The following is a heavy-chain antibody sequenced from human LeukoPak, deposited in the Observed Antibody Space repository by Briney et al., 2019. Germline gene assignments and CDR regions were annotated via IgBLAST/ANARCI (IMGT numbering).Heavy chain of an antibody. CDR3: AREDVLLWFGELKVYDY. CDR1: GFTFSSYW. Sequence: GGSLRLSCAASGFTFSSYWMHWVRQAPGKGLVCVSRINSDGSSTSYADSVKGRFTISRDNAKNSLYLQMNSLRAEDTAVYYCAREDVLLWFGELKVYDYWGQGTLVTVSS. V-gene: IGHV3-74*01. CDR2: INSDGSST. D-gene: IGHD3-10*01. J-gene: IGHJ4*02.